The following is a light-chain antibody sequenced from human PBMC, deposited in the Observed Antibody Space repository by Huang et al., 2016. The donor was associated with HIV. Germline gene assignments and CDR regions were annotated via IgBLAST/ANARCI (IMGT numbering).Light chain of an antibody. Sequence: DIQMTQSPPSLSASVGDRVTFTCRADQNITKSLNWYRQKPGKAPKLLIYTVSILESGVPSRFSGSGSGSRFTLNRGNLQPEDFATYYCQQSFSVPRTFG. CDR3: QQSFSVPRT. CDR2: TVS. CDR1: QNITKS. V-gene: IGKV1-39*01. J-gene: IGKJ1*01.